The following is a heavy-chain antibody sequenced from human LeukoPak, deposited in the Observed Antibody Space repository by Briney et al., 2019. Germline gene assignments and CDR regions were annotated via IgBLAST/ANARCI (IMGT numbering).Heavy chain of an antibody. V-gene: IGHV4-38-2*01. Sequence: SETLSLTCAVSGFSIITGYYWSWIRKPPGKGLGGIGNIYPGVNTYYTESLKRRVTISVDTSKNTLSLKVNPVTAADTAVYYCARFISCERIWFVLWGQGTLVTVSS. J-gene: IGHJ5*02. CDR3: ARFISCERIWFVL. CDR2: IYPGVNT. CDR1: GFSIITGYY. D-gene: IGHD2-21*01.